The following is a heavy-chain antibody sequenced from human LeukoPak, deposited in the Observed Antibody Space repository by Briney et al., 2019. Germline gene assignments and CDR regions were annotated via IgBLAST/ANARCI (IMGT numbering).Heavy chain of an antibody. CDR1: GVSINSTTYY. V-gene: IGHV4-39*01. D-gene: IGHD4/OR15-4a*01. J-gene: IGHJ2*01. Sequence: SETLSLTCTVSGVSINSTTYYWGWIRQPPGKGLEWIGSIYYSDSTYYNPSLKSRVTISVDTSKNQFSLKLNSVTAADTAVYYCARTWVSSGPNFNWYFDLWGRGTLVTVSS. CDR2: IYYSDST. CDR3: ARTWVSSGPNFNWYFDL.